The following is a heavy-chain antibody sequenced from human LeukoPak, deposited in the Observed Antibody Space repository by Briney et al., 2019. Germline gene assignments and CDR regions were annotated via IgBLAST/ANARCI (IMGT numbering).Heavy chain of an antibody. CDR1: GFTFSNYW. D-gene: IGHD1-1*01. J-gene: IGHJ4*02. CDR3: TSYLDRTAGH. CDR2: INRDGSEK. V-gene: IGHV3-7*01. Sequence: GGSLRLSCAVSGFTFSNYWLSWVRQAPGKGLEWVANINRDGSEKYYVDSVKGRFTISRDNAKNSLYLQMNSLRAEDTAVYYCTSYLDRTAGHLGQGTLVTVSS.